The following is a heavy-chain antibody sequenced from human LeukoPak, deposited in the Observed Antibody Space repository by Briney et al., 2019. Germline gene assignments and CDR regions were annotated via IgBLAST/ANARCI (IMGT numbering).Heavy chain of an antibody. CDR1: GGSFSGYY. Sequence: SETLSLTCAVYGGSFSGYYWSWIRQPPGKGLEWIGEINHSGSTNYNPSLKSRVTISVDTSKNQFSLKLSSVTAADTAVYYCAKDKYGSSGWYAAFDYWGQGTLVTVSS. V-gene: IGHV4-34*01. D-gene: IGHD6-19*01. CDR2: INHSGST. CDR3: AKDKYGSSGWYAAFDY. J-gene: IGHJ4*02.